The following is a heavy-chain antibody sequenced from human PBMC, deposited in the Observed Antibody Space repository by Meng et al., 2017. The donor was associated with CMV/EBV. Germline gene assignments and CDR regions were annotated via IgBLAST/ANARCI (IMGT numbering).Heavy chain of an antibody. CDR1: GGFISSISYY. CDR3: ARCGYYGMDV. Sequence: ESLKISCTVSGGFISSISYYWGWIRQPPGKGLEWIGSIYYSGSTYYNPSLKSRVTISVDTSKNQFSLKLSSVTAADTAVYYWARCGYYGMDVWGQGTTVTVSS. CDR2: IYYSGST. J-gene: IGHJ6*02. V-gene: IGHV4-39*07.